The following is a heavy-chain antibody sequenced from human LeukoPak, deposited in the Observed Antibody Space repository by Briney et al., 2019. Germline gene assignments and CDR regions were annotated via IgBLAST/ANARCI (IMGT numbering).Heavy chain of an antibody. CDR3: ARDTGSASDYHWGSNFAY. D-gene: IGHD3-16*01. Sequence: ASVKVSCKASGYTFTTYYIHWVRQAPGQGLEWMGIINPGVGGTSYAQKFQGRVTMTRDTSTSTVHMELSSLRSEDTAVYFCARDTGSASDYHWGSNFAYWGQGTLVTVSS. V-gene: IGHV1-46*01. CDR2: INPGVGGT. CDR1: GYTFTTYY. J-gene: IGHJ4*02.